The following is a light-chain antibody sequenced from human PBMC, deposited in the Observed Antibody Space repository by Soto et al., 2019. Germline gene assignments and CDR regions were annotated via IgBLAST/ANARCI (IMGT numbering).Light chain of an antibody. CDR1: QSIRSR. Sequence: DIQMTQSPSTLSASVGDRVTITCLASQSIRSRLAWYQQKPGKAPQLLIYDASNLESGGPSRFSGSGSRTEFTLTISSLQPDDFATYYCQQYDSFSKSFGRGTKVEAK. CDR2: DAS. V-gene: IGKV1-5*01. CDR3: QQYDSFSKS. J-gene: IGKJ1*01.